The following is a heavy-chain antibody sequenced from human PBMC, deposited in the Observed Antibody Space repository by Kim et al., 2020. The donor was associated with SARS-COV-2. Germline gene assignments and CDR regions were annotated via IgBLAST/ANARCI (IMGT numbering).Heavy chain of an antibody. CDR1: GGSISSSSYY. J-gene: IGHJ3*02. Sequence: SETLSLTCTVSGGSISSSSYYWGWIRQPPGKGLEWIGSIYYSGSTYYNPSLKSRVTISVDTSKNQFSLKLSSVTAADTAVYYCARRIARITMIVVVISGGSDAFDIWGQGTMVTVSS. CDR3: ARRIARITMIVVVISGGSDAFDI. D-gene: IGHD3-22*01. CDR2: IYYSGST. V-gene: IGHV4-39*01.